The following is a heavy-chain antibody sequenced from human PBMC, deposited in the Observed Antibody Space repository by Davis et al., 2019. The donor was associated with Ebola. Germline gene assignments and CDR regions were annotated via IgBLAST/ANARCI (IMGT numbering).Heavy chain of an antibody. CDR1: GYSFTSYW. D-gene: IGHD3-22*01. CDR3: ARHDSSGYDAFDI. CDR2: IIPISGIP. J-gene: IGHJ3*02. V-gene: IGHV1-46*03. Sequence: GESLMISCKGSGYSFTSYWISWVRQAPGQGLEWMGGIIPISGIPSYAQKFQGRVTMTRDTSTSTVYMELSSLRSEDTAVYYCARHDSSGYDAFDIWGQGTMVTVSS.